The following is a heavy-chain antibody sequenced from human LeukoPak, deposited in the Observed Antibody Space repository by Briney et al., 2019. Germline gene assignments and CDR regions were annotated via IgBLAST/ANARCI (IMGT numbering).Heavy chain of an antibody. CDR3: ASPYYYASGSFDV. J-gene: IGHJ4*02. CDR1: GFTFDDYA. V-gene: IGHV3-9*01. Sequence: PGGSLRLSCAASGFTFDDYAMHWVRQAPGKGLEWVSGISWNSGSIGYADSVKGRFTISRDNSKNTLYLQMNSLRAEDTAVYYCASPYYYASGSFDVWGQGTLVTVSS. D-gene: IGHD3-10*01. CDR2: ISWNSGSI.